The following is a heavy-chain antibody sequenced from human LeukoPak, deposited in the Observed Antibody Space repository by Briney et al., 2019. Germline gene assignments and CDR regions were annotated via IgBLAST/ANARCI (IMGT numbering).Heavy chain of an antibody. Sequence: GASVKVSCKASGYTFTSYGISWVRQAPGQGLEWMGWMSVYNGNTNYAQKFQGRVTMTTETSTSTAYMELRSLRSDDTAVYYCARGDGAGGYALLDYWGQGTLVTVSS. CDR2: MSVYNGNT. V-gene: IGHV1-18*01. CDR3: ARGDGAGGYALLDY. J-gene: IGHJ4*02. CDR1: GYTFTSYG. D-gene: IGHD2-2*01.